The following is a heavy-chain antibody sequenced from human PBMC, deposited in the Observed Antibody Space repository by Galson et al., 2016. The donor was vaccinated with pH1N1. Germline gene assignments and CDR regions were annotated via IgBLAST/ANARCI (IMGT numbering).Heavy chain of an antibody. J-gene: IGHJ6*02. CDR3: AKPSCDTSRFAYHFHL. D-gene: IGHD3-22*01. Sequence: SLRLSCAASGFTFTSHAMTWVRQAPGKGLEWVSTMSGSGDNTYYADSVKGRFIISKDNSKNTLYLQMYSLRGDDTAVYYCAKPSCDTSRFAYHFHLWGQGTTVTVSS. CDR2: MSGSGDNT. CDR1: GFTFTSHA. V-gene: IGHV3-23*01.